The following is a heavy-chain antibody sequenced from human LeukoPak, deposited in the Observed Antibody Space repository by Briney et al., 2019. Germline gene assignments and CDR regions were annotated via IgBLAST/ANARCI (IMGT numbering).Heavy chain of an antibody. V-gene: IGHV3-30*18. Sequence: PGRSLRLSCAASGFTLSSYGMHWVRQAPGKGLEWVAVISYAGSNKYYVDSVKGGFTISRDNSKNTLYLQMNSLRAEDTAVYYCAKDSLRWSYFYYGMDVWGQGTTVTVSS. J-gene: IGHJ6*02. D-gene: IGHD4-23*01. CDR1: GFTLSSYG. CDR2: ISYAGSNK. CDR3: AKDSLRWSYFYYGMDV.